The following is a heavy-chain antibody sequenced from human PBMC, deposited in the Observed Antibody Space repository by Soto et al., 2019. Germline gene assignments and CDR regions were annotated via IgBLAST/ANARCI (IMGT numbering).Heavy chain of an antibody. V-gene: IGHV4-30-4*01. Sequence: QVQLQESGPGLVNPSQTLSLTCSVSGDYIHVGGYYWTWIRQRPGKGLEWMGYIYYTGKTYYNPSLESRLTMSVDRSKNLFSLRLTSVTAADTAVYFCGRDLTSNANCIDPWGQGTLVTVSS. D-gene: IGHD2-2*01. CDR3: GRDLTSNANCIDP. CDR2: IYYTGKT. J-gene: IGHJ5*02. CDR1: GDYIHVGGYY.